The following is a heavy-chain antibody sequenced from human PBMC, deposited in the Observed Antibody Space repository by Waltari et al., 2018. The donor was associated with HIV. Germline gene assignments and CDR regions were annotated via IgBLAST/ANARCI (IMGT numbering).Heavy chain of an antibody. J-gene: IGHJ4*02. CDR1: GFTFDDYA. D-gene: IGHD3-22*01. CDR2: ISWNRGSI. Sequence: EVQLVESGGGLVQPGRSLRLSCAASGFTFDDYAMHWVRQAPGKGLEGVSGISWNRGSIGYADSVKGRFTISRDNAKNSLYLQMNSLRAEDTALYYCAKVGDSSGYYYFDYWGQGTLVTVSS. CDR3: AKVGDSSGYYYFDY. V-gene: IGHV3-9*01.